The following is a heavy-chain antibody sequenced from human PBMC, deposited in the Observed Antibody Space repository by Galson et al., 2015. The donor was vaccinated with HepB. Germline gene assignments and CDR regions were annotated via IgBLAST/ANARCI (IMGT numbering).Heavy chain of an antibody. CDR2: IKQDRSEK. CDR1: GFTFSSYW. CDR3: ARDLKRLWLPVGISDP. D-gene: IGHD5-18*01. J-gene: IGHJ5*02. V-gene: IGHV3-7*03. Sequence: SLRLSCAASGFTFSSYWMSWVRQAPGKGLEWVANIKQDRSEKFYVDSVKGRFTISRDNAKNSLYLQMNSLRADDTAVYYCARDLKRLWLPVGISDPWGQGTLVTVSS.